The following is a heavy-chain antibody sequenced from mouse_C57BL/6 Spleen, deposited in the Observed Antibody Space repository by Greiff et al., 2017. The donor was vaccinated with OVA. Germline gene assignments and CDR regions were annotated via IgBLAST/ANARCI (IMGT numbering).Heavy chain of an antibody. CDR1: GYSFTDYN. CDR2: LNPNYGTT. CDR3: ARKMTTGVATGEFDY. V-gene: IGHV1-39*01. J-gene: IGHJ2*01. D-gene: IGHD1-1*01. Sequence: VQLKESGPELVKPGASVKISCKASGYSFTDYNMNWVKQSNGKSLEWIGVLNPNYGTTSYNQKFKGKATLTVDQSSSTAYMQLNSLTSEDSAVYYCARKMTTGVATGEFDYWGQGTTLTVSS.